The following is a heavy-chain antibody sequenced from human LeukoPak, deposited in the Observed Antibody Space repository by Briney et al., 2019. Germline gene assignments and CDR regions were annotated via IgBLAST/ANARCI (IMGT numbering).Heavy chain of an antibody. Sequence: GGSLRLSCAASGFTFSNYGLHWVRQAPGRGLEWVAFIQYDASNKYYSDSVKGRFTISRDNSKNTLYLQMNSLRPEDTAVYYCAKITDPQFDIWGQGTMVTVSS. D-gene: IGHD3-16*01. J-gene: IGHJ3*02. CDR3: AKITDPQFDI. CDR1: GFTFSNYG. V-gene: IGHV3-30*02. CDR2: IQYDASNK.